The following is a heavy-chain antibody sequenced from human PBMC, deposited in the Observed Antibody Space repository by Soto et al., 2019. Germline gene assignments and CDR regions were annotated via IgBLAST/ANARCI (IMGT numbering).Heavy chain of an antibody. CDR1: GGTFSSYA. D-gene: IGHD2-15*01. CDR3: ARGDIVVVVAIIYGMDV. Sequence: ASVKVSCKASGGTFSSYAISWVRQAPGQGLEWMGGIIPIFGTANYAQKFQGRVTITADESTSTAYMELSSLRSEDTAVYYCARGDIVVVVAIIYGMDVWGQGTTVTVSS. J-gene: IGHJ6*02. CDR2: IIPIFGTA. V-gene: IGHV1-69*13.